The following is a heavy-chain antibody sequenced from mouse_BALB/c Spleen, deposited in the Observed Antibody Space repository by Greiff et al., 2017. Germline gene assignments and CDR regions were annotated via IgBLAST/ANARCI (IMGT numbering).Heavy chain of an antibody. V-gene: IGHV14-3*02. CDR2: IDPANGNT. Sequence: VQLKESGAELVKPGASVKLSCTASGFNIKDTYMHWVKQRPEQGLEWIGRIDPANGNTKYDPKFQGKATITADTSSNTAYLQLSSLTSEDTAVYYCAPQLDYWGQGTTLTVSS. J-gene: IGHJ2*01. D-gene: IGHD4-1*02. CDR1: GFNIKDTY. CDR3: APQLDY.